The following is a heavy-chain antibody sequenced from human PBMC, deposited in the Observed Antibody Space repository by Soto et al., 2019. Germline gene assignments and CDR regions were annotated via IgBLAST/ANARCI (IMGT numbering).Heavy chain of an antibody. J-gene: IGHJ3*02. CDR2: IIPRLGTA. D-gene: IGHD3-3*01. CDR1: GGGKLRDYG. CDR3: ARVYAGAWSGNDNSGAFDM. V-gene: IGHV1-69*10. Sequence: SVKVSCKASGGGKLRDYGTTWVRRAPGQGLEWMGGIIPRLGTADNAQKFQGRVTMTRDTSTNTVYMELTSLTSEDTAVYYCARVYAGAWSGNDNSGAFDMWGQGTMVTVSS.